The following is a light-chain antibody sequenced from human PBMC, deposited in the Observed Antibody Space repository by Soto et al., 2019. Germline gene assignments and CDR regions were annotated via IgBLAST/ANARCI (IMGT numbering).Light chain of an antibody. CDR1: SSDVGGYNY. CDR3: SSYTVSSTPV. CDR2: EVS. Sequence: QSVLTQPASVSGSPGQSITISCTGTSSDVGGYNYVSWYQHHPGKAPKLMIYEVSNRPSGVSNRFSGSKSGNTASLTISGLQAEYEADYYCSSYTVSSTPVFGGGTKLTVL. V-gene: IGLV2-14*01. J-gene: IGLJ3*02.